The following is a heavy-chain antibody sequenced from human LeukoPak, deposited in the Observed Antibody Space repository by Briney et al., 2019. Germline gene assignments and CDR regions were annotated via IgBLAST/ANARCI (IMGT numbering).Heavy chain of an antibody. CDR1: GGSFSGYY. CDR3: ASGYCSGGSCYGYWYFDL. V-gene: IGHV4-34*01. D-gene: IGHD2-15*01. J-gene: IGHJ2*01. Sequence: SETLSLICAVYGGSFSGYYWSWIRQPRGKGLEWIGEINHSGSTNYNPSLKSRVTISVDTSKNQFSLKLSSVTAADTAVYYCASGYCSGGSCYGYWYFDLWGRGTLVTVSS. CDR2: INHSGST.